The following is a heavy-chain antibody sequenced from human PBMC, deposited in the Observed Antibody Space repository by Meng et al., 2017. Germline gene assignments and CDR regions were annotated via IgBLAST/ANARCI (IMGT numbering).Heavy chain of an antibody. Sequence: VHLLPSAPGRVNPPQPLTPPCALSGDSVSSNSAAWNWIRQSPSRGLEWLGRTYYRSKWDNDYAVSVKSRITINPDTSKNQFSLQLNSVTPEDTAVYYCARGVVYAISYFDYWGQGTLVTVSS. V-gene: IGHV6-1*01. D-gene: IGHD2-8*02. CDR1: GDSVSSNSAA. CDR3: ARGVVYAISYFDY. CDR2: TYYRSKWDN. J-gene: IGHJ4*02.